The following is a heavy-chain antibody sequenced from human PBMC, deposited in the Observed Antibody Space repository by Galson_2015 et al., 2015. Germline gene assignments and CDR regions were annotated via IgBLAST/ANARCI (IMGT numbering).Heavy chain of an antibody. V-gene: IGHV4-31*03. CDR2: FYYSGST. Sequence: TLSLTCTVSGGSISSGDYYWSWHRQHPGKGLEWIGYFYYSGSTYYNPSLRSRVTISVDTSKNQFSLKLSSVTAADTAVYYCGRSYDSSGYYFDAFDIWGQGTMVTVSS. D-gene: IGHD3-22*01. CDR3: GRSYDSSGYYFDAFDI. J-gene: IGHJ3*02. CDR1: GGSISSGDYY.